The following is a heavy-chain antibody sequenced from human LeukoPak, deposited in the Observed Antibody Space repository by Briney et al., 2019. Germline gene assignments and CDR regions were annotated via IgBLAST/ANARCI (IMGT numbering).Heavy chain of an antibody. CDR2: FSRIGGRT. V-gene: IGHV3-23*01. J-gene: IGHJ4*02. D-gene: IGHD3-10*01. CDR3: AKALLSAQFFDY. Sequence: PGGSLRLSCAASGFTFSDYAMSWVRQAPGKGLEWVSGFSRIGGRTSYADSVKGRFTISRDNSKNTMYLQMNSLRAEDTAIYYCAKALLSAQFFDYWGLGTLVTVCS. CDR1: GFTFSDYA.